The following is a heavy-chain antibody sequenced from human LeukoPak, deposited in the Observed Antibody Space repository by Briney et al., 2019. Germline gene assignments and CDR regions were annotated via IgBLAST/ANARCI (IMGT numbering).Heavy chain of an antibody. J-gene: IGHJ4*02. Sequence: ASVKVSCKASGYTFNGYYIHWVRQAPGQGLGWMGWINPNSGGTNYAQKFQGRVTMTRDTSISTAYMELSRLRSDDTAVFYCATSSGWKSNIDYWGQGTLVTVSS. CDR2: INPNSGGT. V-gene: IGHV1-2*02. CDR3: ATSSGWKSNIDY. D-gene: IGHD6-19*01. CDR1: GYTFNGYY.